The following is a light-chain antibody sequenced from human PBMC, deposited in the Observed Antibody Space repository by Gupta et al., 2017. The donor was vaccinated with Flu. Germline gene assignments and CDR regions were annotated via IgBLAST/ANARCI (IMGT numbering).Light chain of an antibody. CDR2: DAS. CDR1: QDISNY. CDR3: QQYDNIPKT. Sequence: PSSLAASVGDRVTITCQASQDISNYLNWYQQKQGKAPKLLIYDASNLEAGVPSRFSGSGSGPDFTFTISSLQPEDIATYYCQQYDNIPKTFGQGTKVEIK. J-gene: IGKJ1*01. V-gene: IGKV1-33*01.